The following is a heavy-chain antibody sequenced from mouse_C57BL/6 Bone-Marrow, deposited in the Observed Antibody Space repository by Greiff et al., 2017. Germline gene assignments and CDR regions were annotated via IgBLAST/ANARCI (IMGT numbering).Heavy chain of an antibody. CDR2: IDPETGGT. D-gene: IGHD2-3*01. CDR3: TDDGYYGY. J-gene: IGHJ2*01. CDR1: GYTFTDYE. Sequence: QVQLKESGAELVRPGASVTLSCKASGYTFTDYEMHWVKQTPVHGLEWIGAIDPETGGTAYNQKFKGKAILTADKSSSTAYMELRSLTSEDSAVYYCTDDGYYGYWGQGTTLTVSS. V-gene: IGHV1-15*01.